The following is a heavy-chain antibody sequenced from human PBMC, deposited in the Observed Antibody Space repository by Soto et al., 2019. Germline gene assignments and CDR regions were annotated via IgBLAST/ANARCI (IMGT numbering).Heavy chain of an antibody. CDR3: ARQLTPSSSWPFDY. V-gene: IGHV4-39*01. CDR1: GGSISSSSYY. CDR2: IYYSGST. Sequence: PSETLSLTCTVSGGSISSSSYYWGWIRQPPGKGLEWIGSIYYSGSTYYNPSLKSRVTISVDTSKNQFSLKLSSVTAADTAVYYCARQLTPSSSWPFDYWGQGTLVTVSS. D-gene: IGHD6-13*01. J-gene: IGHJ4*02.